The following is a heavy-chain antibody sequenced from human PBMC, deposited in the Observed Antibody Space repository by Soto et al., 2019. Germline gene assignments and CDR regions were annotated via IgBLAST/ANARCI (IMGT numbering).Heavy chain of an antibody. Sequence: APVKVSCKASGYTFTSYAMHWVRQAPGQRLEWMGWINAGNGNTKYPQKFQGRVTITRDTSASAAYMELSSLRSEDTAVYYCARYSDYYDSSGYYKEAEYFQHWGQGTLVTVSS. CDR3: ARYSDYYDSSGYYKEAEYFQH. J-gene: IGHJ1*01. V-gene: IGHV1-3*01. D-gene: IGHD3-22*01. CDR1: GYTFTSYA. CDR2: INAGNGNT.